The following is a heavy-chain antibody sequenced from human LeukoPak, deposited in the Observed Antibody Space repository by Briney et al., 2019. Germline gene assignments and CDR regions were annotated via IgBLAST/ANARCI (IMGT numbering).Heavy chain of an antibody. CDR3: ARVGYNWNSGY. CDR1: GGSINSTDSY. CDR2: ISYNGST. D-gene: IGHD1-7*01. V-gene: IGHV4-39*01. J-gene: IGHJ4*02. Sequence: PSETLSLTCTVSGGSINSTDSYWGWIRQPPGKGLEWIGSISYNGSTYYNSSLKSRVTISADTSKTQFSLRLRSVTAADTAVYYCARVGYNWNSGYWGQGTLVTVSS.